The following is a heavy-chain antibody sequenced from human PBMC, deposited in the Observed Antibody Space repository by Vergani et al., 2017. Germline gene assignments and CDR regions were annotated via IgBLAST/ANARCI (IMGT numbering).Heavy chain of an antibody. Sequence: QVELRESGPGLVKPSETLSLTCTVSDVSISTHYWSWLRQSPGKGLQWIGYIYNTGKSYINPSLRSRVNISFDTSRRQFSLKVTSLTAADTAVYYCAREARGFYDSSGKKYYLDYWGQGALVTVSS. V-gene: IGHV4-59*11. CDR1: DVSISTHY. CDR3: AREARGFYDSSGKKYYLDY. CDR2: IYNTGKS. J-gene: IGHJ4*02. D-gene: IGHD3-22*01.